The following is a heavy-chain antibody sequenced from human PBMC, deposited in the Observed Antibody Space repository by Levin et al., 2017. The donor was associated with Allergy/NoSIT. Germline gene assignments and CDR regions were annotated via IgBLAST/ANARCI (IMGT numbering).Heavy chain of an antibody. D-gene: IGHD6-13*01. V-gene: IGHV4-59*01. CDR3: ARSKYSSSWYFRYFDL. Sequence: SQTLSLTCTVSGGSISSYYWSWIRQPPGKGLEWIGYIYYSGSTNYSPSLKSRVTISVDMSKNQFSLKLSSVTAADTAVYYCARSKYSSSWYFRYFDLWGRGTLVTVSS. CDR2: IYYSGST. CDR1: GGSISSYY. J-gene: IGHJ2*01.